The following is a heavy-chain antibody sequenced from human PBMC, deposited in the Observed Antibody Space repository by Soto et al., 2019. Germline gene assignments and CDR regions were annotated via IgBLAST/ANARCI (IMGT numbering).Heavy chain of an antibody. CDR3: ARDPRYRESY. Sequence: EVQLLESGGGLVQPGGSLRLSCAASGFTFSSYAMSWVRQAPGNGLEWVSGISASGGSTYYADSVKGRFTISRDNSKNTLYLQMNSLRAEDTAVYYCARDPRYRESYWGQGTLVTVSS. CDR1: GFTFSSYA. D-gene: IGHD1-26*01. J-gene: IGHJ4*02. V-gene: IGHV3-23*01. CDR2: ISASGGST.